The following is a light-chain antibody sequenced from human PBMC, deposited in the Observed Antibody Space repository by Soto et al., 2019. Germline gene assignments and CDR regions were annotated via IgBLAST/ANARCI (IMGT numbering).Light chain of an antibody. J-gene: IGKJ3*01. CDR1: QSIRKF. V-gene: IGKV3-11*01. Sequence: EIVLTQSPDTLSLSPGEGATLSCRASQSIRKFLAWYQHKPGQGPRLLIYDTSIRATDVPARFSGSGSGTDFTLTIISREPKYFAGYYCQQRGDAITFGPVTKV. CDR3: QQRGDAIT. CDR2: DTS.